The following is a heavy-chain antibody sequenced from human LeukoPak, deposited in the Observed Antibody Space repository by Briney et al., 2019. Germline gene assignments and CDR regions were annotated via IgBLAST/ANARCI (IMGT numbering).Heavy chain of an antibody. CDR1: GGSFSGYF. D-gene: IGHD3-10*01. V-gene: IGHV4-34*01. CDR2: INHSGST. CDR3: ARGPRGSGSYFKY. J-gene: IGHJ4*02. Sequence: PSETLSLTCAVYGGSFSGYFWNWIRQPPGEGLEWIGEINHSGSTNYNASPDSRVIISVDTSKNQFSLNLTSVTAADTAVYYCARGPRGSGSYFKYWGQGTLVTVSS.